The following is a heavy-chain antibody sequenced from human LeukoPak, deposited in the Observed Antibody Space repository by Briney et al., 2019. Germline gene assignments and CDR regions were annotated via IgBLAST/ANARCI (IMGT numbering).Heavy chain of an antibody. Sequence: GASVTVSCTASGGTFSSYAISWVRQAPGQGLEWMGRIIPILGIANYAQKFQGRVTITADKSTSTAYMELSSLRSEDTAVYYCAREYQDYYGSGSYFDYWGQGTLVTVSS. CDR1: GGTFSSYA. V-gene: IGHV1-69*04. CDR3: AREYQDYYGSGSYFDY. CDR2: IIPILGIA. J-gene: IGHJ4*02. D-gene: IGHD3-10*01.